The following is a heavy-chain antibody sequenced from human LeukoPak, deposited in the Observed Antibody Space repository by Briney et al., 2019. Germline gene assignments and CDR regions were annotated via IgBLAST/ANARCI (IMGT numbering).Heavy chain of an antibody. CDR1: GGTFSSYA. V-gene: IGHV1-69*04. D-gene: IGHD4-17*01. J-gene: IGHJ6*02. Sequence: SVKVSCKASGGTFSSYAISWVRQAPGQGLEWMGRIIPILGIANYAQKFQGRVTITADKSTSTAYMELSSLRSEDTAVYYCARDYGDYVDYYHYYGMDVWGQGTTVTVSS. CDR2: IIPILGIA. CDR3: ARDYGDYVDYYHYYGMDV.